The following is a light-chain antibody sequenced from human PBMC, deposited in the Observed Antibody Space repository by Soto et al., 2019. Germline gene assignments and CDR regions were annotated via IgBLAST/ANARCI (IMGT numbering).Light chain of an antibody. CDR2: DAS. CDR1: QDITDY. CDR3: QQYDALVLS. J-gene: IGKJ4*01. V-gene: IGKV1-33*01. Sequence: DIQMTQSPSSLSASVGDRVAITCQASQDITDYLNWYQQKPGKAPRLLIYDASNLETGVPPRFSGSGSGTEFTFTISSLQPEDIASYYCQQYDALVLSFGRGTKVEIK.